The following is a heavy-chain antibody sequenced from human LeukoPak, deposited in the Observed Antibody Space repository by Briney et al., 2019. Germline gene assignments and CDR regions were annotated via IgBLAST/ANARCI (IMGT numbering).Heavy chain of an antibody. J-gene: IGHJ4*02. CDR3: ARERPLDTVVSQDF. Sequence: SETLSLTCTVSGGSISSSSYYWGWIRQPPGKGLEWIGSIYYSGNTYYNPSLESRVTMSVDKSKNQFSLSLASVTVADTAVYYCARERPLDTVVSQDFWGQGTLVIVSS. D-gene: IGHD4-23*01. CDR2: IYYSGNT. V-gene: IGHV4-39*07. CDR1: GGSISSSSYY.